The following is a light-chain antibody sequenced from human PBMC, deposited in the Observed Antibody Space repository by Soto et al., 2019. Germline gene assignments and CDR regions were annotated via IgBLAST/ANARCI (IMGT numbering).Light chain of an antibody. Sequence: DIQMTQSPSSLSASVGDRVTITCRASQSIYSSLNWYHQKPGKAPKLLIYAASNLQSGVPSRFSGSGSGTDFTLSISSLQPEDFATYYCQQSYSAPYTFGQGTTLEI. CDR3: QQSYSAPYT. CDR1: QSIYSS. CDR2: AAS. V-gene: IGKV1-39*01. J-gene: IGKJ2*01.